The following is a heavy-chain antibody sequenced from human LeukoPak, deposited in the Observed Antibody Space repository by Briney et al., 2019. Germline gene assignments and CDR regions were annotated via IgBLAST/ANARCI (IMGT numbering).Heavy chain of an antibody. V-gene: IGHV5-51*01. CDR2: IYPGDSDT. D-gene: IGHD6-19*01. CDR1: GYSFSSYW. J-gene: IGHJ4*02. Sequence: GESLKIFCKGSGYSFSSYWIGWVRQMPRKSLEWMGIIYPGDSDTRYSPSFQGQVTISADKSISTAYLQWSSLKASDTAMYYCARRGSSGWLDYWGQGTLVTVSS. CDR3: ARRGSSGWLDY.